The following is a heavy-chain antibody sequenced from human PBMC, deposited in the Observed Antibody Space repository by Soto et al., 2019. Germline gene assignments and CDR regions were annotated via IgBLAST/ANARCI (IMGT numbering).Heavy chain of an antibody. V-gene: IGHV1-69*06. CDR2: IIPIFGTA. CDR1: GGTFSSYA. D-gene: IGHD3-22*01. Sequence: SVKVSCKASGGTFSSYAISWVRQAPGQGLEWMGGIIPIFGTANYAQKFQGRVTITADKSTSTAYMELSSLRSEDTAVYYCARGSPVRGLTMIPSGAFDIWGQGTMVTV. CDR3: ARGSPVRGLTMIPSGAFDI. J-gene: IGHJ3*02.